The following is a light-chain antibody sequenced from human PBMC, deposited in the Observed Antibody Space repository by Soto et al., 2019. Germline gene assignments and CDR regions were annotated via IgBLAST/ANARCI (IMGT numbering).Light chain of an antibody. J-gene: IGLJ1*01. CDR3: CSYAGSSTPFV. V-gene: IGLV2-23*01. CDR2: EGS. Sequence: QSALTQPASVSGSPGQSITISCTGTSSDVGCYNLVSWYQQHPGKAPKLMIYEGSKRPSGVSNRFSGSKSGNTASLTIFGLQAEDEADYYCCSYAGSSTPFVFGTGTKVTVL. CDR1: SSDVGCYNL.